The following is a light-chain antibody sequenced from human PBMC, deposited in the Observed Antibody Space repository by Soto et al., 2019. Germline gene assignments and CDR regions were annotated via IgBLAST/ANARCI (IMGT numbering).Light chain of an antibody. CDR2: DVS. J-gene: IGLJ1*01. V-gene: IGLV2-14*01. Sequence: QSVLTQPASVSGSPGQSITISCTGTSSDVGGYNYVSWYQQHPGKAPKLMIYDVSNRPSGVSNRFSGSESGNTASLTISGLQAEDEAVYYCSSYTSSSTLLYVFGTGTKLTVL. CDR1: SSDVGGYNY. CDR3: SSYTSSSTLLYV.